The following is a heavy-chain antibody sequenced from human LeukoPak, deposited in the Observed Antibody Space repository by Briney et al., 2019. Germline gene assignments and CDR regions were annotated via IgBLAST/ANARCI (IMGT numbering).Heavy chain of an antibody. Sequence: GGSLRLSCAASGFTFSSYSMHWVRQAPGKGLEWVSSISYSSSYIYYADSVKGRFTISRDNAKNSLYLQMNSLRAEDTAVYYCASQFPMIASGRGGFDIWGQGTMVTVSS. V-gene: IGHV3-21*01. CDR3: ASQFPMIASGRGGFDI. CDR1: GFTFSSYS. J-gene: IGHJ3*02. D-gene: IGHD3-22*01. CDR2: ISYSSSYI.